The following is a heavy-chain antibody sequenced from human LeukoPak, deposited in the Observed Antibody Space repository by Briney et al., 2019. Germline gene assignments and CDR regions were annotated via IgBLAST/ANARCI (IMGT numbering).Heavy chain of an antibody. Sequence: GGSLRLSCAASGFTFSGYYMSWIRQAPGKGLERVSYISSSSSYTNYADSVKGRFTISRDNAKNSLYLQMNSLRAEDTAVYYCARPSTYSSGWYYFDYWGQGTLVTVSS. J-gene: IGHJ4*02. V-gene: IGHV3-11*06. CDR3: ARPSTYSSGWYYFDY. D-gene: IGHD6-19*01. CDR2: ISSSSSYT. CDR1: GFTFSGYY.